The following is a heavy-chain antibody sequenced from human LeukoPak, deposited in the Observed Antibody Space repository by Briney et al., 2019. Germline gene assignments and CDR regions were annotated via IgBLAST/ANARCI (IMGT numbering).Heavy chain of an antibody. D-gene: IGHD3-9*01. J-gene: IGHJ4*02. CDR3: AAVYDILTGYQRYYFEY. V-gene: IGHV1-58*01. Sequence: GASVKVSCKASGFTFTSSAVQWVRQARAQRLEWIGWIVVGSGNTNYAQKFQERVTITRDMSTSTASMELSSLSSEATAVYYCAAVYDILTGYQRYYFEYWGQGGLVTVS. CDR2: IVVGSGNT. CDR1: GFTFTSSA.